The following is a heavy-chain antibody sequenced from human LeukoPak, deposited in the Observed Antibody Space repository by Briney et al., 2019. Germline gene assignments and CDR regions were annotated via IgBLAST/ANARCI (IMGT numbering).Heavy chain of an antibody. D-gene: IGHD3-22*01. CDR2: TYYRSTWYN. V-gene: IGHV6-1*01. Sequence: SQTLSLTCAISGDSVSSNSVTWNWIRQSPSRGLEWLGRTYYRSTWYNDYAVSVRGRITVNPDTSKNQFSLHLNSVTPEDTAVYYCARAADSSGDFDYWGQGTLVTVSS. CDR3: ARAADSSGDFDY. CDR1: GDSVSSNSVT. J-gene: IGHJ4*02.